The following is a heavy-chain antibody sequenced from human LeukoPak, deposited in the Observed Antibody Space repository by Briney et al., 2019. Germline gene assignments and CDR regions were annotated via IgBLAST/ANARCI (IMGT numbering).Heavy chain of an antibody. CDR3: ARGENSGSYFSYFDS. CDR1: GGSFSGHY. V-gene: IGHV4-34*01. D-gene: IGHD3-10*01. J-gene: IGHJ5*01. Sequence: PSETLSLTCAVYGGSFSGHYWTWIRQPPGKGLEWIGEIDHTGRSTYNPSLTSRVTISKDSSKNQFSLSLGSVIAADTAVYFCARGENSGSYFSYFDSWVQGTPVTVSS. CDR2: IDHTGRS.